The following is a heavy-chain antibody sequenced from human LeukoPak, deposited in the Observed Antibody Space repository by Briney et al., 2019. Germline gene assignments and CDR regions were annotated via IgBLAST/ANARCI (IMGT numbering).Heavy chain of an antibody. CDR1: GFTFSSYG. CDR2: ISYDGSNK. Sequence: GGSLRLSCEASGFTFSSYGMHWVRQAPAKGLEWVAVISYDGSNKYYADSVKGRFTISRDNSKNTLYLQMNSLRAEDTAVYYCASGTQSDYWGQGTLVTVSS. J-gene: IGHJ4*02. CDR3: ASGTQSDY. V-gene: IGHV3-30*03. D-gene: IGHD1-14*01.